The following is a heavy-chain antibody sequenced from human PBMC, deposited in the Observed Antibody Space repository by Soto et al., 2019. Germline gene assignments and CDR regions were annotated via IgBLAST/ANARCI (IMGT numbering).Heavy chain of an antibody. CDR2: IYYSGST. D-gene: IGHD1-20*01. CDR3: ARVVNNWNYIDY. V-gene: IGHV4-31*02. J-gene: IGHJ4*02. CDR1: GYY. Sequence: GYYWSWIRQHPGKGLEWIGYIYYSGSTYYNPSLKSRVTISVDTSKNQFSLKLSSVTAADTAVYYCARVVNNWNYIDYWGQGTLVTVSS.